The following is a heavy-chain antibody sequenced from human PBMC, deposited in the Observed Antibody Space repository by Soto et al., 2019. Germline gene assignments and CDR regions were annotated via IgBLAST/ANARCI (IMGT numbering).Heavy chain of an antibody. D-gene: IGHD1-1*01. CDR3: AGPWNKQ. CDR1: GYTFTSYD. V-gene: IGHV1-8*01. CDR2: MNPNSGNT. Sequence: QVQLVQSGAEVKKPRASVKVSGKASGYTFTSYDINWVRQATGQGLEWMGWMNPNSGNTCYAQKFQGRVTMTRDTSISTAYMELSSLRDEDTAVYYCAGPWNKQWGQGTPVTVSS. J-gene: IGHJ4*02.